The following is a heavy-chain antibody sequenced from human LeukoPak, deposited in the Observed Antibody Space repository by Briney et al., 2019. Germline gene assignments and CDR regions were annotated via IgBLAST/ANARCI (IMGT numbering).Heavy chain of an antibody. CDR1: GGSISNGGYY. Sequence: SQTLSLTCTVSGGSISNGGYYWSWIRQHPGKGLEWIGYIYYSGSTYYNPSLKSRVTISVDTSKNQFSLNLSSVTAADTAVYYCAGGKDTAMAPSYWFDPWGQGTLVTVSS. CDR2: IYYSGST. V-gene: IGHV4-31*03. J-gene: IGHJ5*02. D-gene: IGHD5-18*01. CDR3: AGGKDTAMAPSYWFDP.